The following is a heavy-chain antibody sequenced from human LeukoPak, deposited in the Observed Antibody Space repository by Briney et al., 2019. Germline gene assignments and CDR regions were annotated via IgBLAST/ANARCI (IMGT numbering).Heavy chain of an antibody. D-gene: IGHD4-11*01. CDR3: ARNAMTTKPAADY. Sequence: ASVKVSCKASGYIFTNCDINWVRQATGQGLEWMGWMNPKSGNTGYAQKFQDRVTMTRDTSTSTAYMELSSLRSEDTAVYYCARNAMTTKPAADYWGQGTLVTVSS. J-gene: IGHJ4*02. CDR2: MNPKSGNT. CDR1: GYIFTNCD. V-gene: IGHV1-8*01.